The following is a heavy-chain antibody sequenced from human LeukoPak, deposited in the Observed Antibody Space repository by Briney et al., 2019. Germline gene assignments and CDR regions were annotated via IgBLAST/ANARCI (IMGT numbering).Heavy chain of an antibody. CDR3: ARAFTMVRGAAHQPNYYYYYMDV. J-gene: IGHJ6*03. D-gene: IGHD3-10*01. CDR2: IIPIFGTA. CDR1: GGTLSSYA. Sequence: GSSVKVSCKASGGTLSSYAISWVRQAPGQGLEWMGGIIPIFGTANYAQKFQGRVTITADESTSTAYMELSSLGSEDTAVYYCARAFTMVRGAAHQPNYYYYYMDVWGKGTTVTVSS. V-gene: IGHV1-69*01.